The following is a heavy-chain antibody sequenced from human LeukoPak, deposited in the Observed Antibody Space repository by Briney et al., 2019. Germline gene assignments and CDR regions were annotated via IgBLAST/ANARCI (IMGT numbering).Heavy chain of an antibody. CDR3: ARGDYDYWYFDL. CDR2: IHNSEST. D-gene: IGHD4-17*01. Sequence: SETLSLTCTVSGGSISTSYYYWGWIRQPPGKGLEWIGNIHNSESTYYNPSLKSRVTISVDTSKNQFSLKLTSVTAADTAVYYCARGDYDYWYFDLWGRGTLVTVSS. V-gene: IGHV4-39*02. J-gene: IGHJ2*01. CDR1: GGSISTSYYY.